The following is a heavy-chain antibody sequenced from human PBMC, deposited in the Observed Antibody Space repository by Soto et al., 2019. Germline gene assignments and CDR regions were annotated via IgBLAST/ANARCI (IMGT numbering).Heavy chain of an antibody. CDR1: GASISSHY. D-gene: IGHD3-22*01. V-gene: IGHV4-59*08. CDR3: AGGGSIVVATRRLMDV. Sequence: QVQLQESGPGLVKPSETLSLTCTVSGASISSHYWSWIRQAPGKGLEWIANINYNGNTNYNPSLKSRVTISVDTAKNQFSPTGISGTAAETAGYYCAGGGSIVVATRRLMDVWGRGTTVTVSS. CDR2: INYNGNT. J-gene: IGHJ6*03.